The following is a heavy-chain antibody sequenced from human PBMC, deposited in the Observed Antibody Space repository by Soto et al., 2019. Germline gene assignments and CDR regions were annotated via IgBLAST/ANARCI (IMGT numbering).Heavy chain of an antibody. V-gene: IGHV3-48*03. J-gene: IGHJ3*02. Sequence: PGGSLRLSCAVSGFTFSNYEMNWVRQAPGKGLEWVSYIGNSGSSIYYADSVKGRFTISRDNAKYSLYLQMNSLRAEDTAVYYCAREREDAFDIWGQGTMVTVSS. CDR2: IGNSGSSI. CDR3: AREREDAFDI. CDR1: GFTFSNYE. D-gene: IGHD1-26*01.